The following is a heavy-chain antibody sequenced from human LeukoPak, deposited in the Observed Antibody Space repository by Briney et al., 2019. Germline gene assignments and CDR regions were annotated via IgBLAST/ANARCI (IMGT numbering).Heavy chain of an antibody. CDR1: GDSISNSY. D-gene: IGHD6-19*01. CDR3: ARTVHYSSGWSPTYYFDY. CDR2: IYSIGNT. V-gene: IGHV4-59*01. J-gene: IGHJ4*02. Sequence: SETLSLTCNVYGDSISNSYWSWIRQPPGKGLEWIGHIYSIGNTNYNPSLKSRVTISEDTSKNQFSLKLSSVTAADTAVYYCARTVHYSSGWSPTYYFDYWGQGTLVTVSS.